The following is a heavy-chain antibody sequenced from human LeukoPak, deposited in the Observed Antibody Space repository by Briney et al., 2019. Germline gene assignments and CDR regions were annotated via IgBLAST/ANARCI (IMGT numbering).Heavy chain of an antibody. CDR2: INPNSGGT. J-gene: IGHJ3*02. V-gene: IGHV1-2*02. CDR1: GYTLTGYY. Sequence: WASVKVSCKASGYTLTGYYMHWVRQAPGQGLERMGWINPNSGGTNYAQKSQGRVTMTRDKSISTAYMELSRLRSDDTAVYYCAGSRMVRGVNDAFDIWGQGTMVTVSS. CDR3: AGSRMVRGVNDAFDI. D-gene: IGHD3-10*01.